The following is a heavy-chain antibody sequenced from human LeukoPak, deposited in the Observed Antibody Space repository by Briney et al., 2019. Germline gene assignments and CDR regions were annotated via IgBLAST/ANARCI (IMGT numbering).Heavy chain of an antibody. CDR2: IIPIFGTA. J-gene: IGHJ3*02. D-gene: IGHD2-2*01. CDR1: GGTLSSYA. V-gene: IGHV1-69*13. CDR3: ARSLGYCSSTSCYADAFDN. Sequence: GASVKVSCKASGGTLSSYAISWVRQAPGQGLEWMGGIIPIFGTANYAQKFQGRVTITADESTSTAYMELSSLRSEDTAVYYCARSLGYCSSTSCYADAFDNWGQGTMVTVSS.